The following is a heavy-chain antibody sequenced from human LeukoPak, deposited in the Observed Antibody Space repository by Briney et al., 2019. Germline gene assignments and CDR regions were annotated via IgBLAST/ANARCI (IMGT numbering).Heavy chain of an antibody. D-gene: IGHD5-12*01. CDR3: ARAEPWIHQQIDY. CDR1: GGSFSGYF. V-gene: IGHV4-34*01. Sequence: KSSETLSLTCAVYGGSFSGYFWSWIRQPPGKGLEWIGEINHSGSTKYNPSPKDRVTISVDTSKNQFSLRLGSVTAADTAVYYCARAEPWIHQQIDYWGQGTLVSVSS. J-gene: IGHJ4*02. CDR2: INHSGST.